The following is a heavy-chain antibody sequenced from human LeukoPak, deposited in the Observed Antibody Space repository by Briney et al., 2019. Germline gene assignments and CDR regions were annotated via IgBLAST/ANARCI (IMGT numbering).Heavy chain of an antibody. D-gene: IGHD3/OR15-3a*01. V-gene: IGHV4-34*01. CDR1: GGSISSYY. CDR2: INHSGGT. J-gene: IGHJ4*02. Sequence: SETLSLTCTVSGGSISSYYWSWIRRPPGKGLEWIGEINHSGGTNYNPSLKSRVTISVDTSKNQFSLKLSSVTAADTAVYYCAIHPDLDSPRRKHYFDYWGQGTLVTVSS. CDR3: AIHPDLDSPRRKHYFDY.